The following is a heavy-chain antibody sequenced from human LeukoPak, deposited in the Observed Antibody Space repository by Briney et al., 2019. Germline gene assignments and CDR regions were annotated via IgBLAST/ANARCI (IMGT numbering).Heavy chain of an antibody. V-gene: IGHV4-61*01. D-gene: IGHD3-22*01. CDR3: ARESYYDSSGPFDY. J-gene: IGHJ4*02. CDR2: IYYSGST. CDR1: GGSISSSSYY. Sequence: SETLSLTCTVSGGSISSSSYYWSWIRQPPGKGLEWIGYIYYSGSTNYNPSLKSRVTISVDTSKNQFSLKLSSVTAADTAVYYCARESYYDSSGPFDYWGQGTLVTVSS.